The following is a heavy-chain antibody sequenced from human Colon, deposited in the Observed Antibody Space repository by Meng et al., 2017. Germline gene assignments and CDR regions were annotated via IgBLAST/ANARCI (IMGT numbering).Heavy chain of an antibody. CDR1: GGSFSGYY. CDR3: ARGRYSGYLP. J-gene: IGHJ5*02. D-gene: IGHD5-12*01. V-gene: IGHV4-34*01. Sequence: VRRQQCVGGLFTPSETLCLTCAVYGGSFSGYYWRWIRQPPGKGLEWIGEIKHSGSTNYNPSLKSRVTISVDTSKNQFSLKLSSVTAADTAVYYCARGRYSGYLPWGQGTLVTVSS. CDR2: IKHSGST.